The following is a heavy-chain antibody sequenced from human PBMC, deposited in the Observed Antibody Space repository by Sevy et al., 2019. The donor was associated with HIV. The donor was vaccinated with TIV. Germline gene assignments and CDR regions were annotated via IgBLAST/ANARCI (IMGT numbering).Heavy chain of an antibody. D-gene: IGHD3-22*01. CDR3: ATAREYYSDNSGYLDY. V-gene: IGHV1-24*01. Sequence: ASVKVSCKVSGYTLSELSMHWVRPPPGKGLEWLGRLDPDDGETIYAQRFQGRVTMTEDISADTAYMELSSLRSEDTAMYYCATAREYYSDNSGYLDYWGQGTPVTVSS. J-gene: IGHJ4*02. CDR1: GYTLSELS. CDR2: LDPDDGET.